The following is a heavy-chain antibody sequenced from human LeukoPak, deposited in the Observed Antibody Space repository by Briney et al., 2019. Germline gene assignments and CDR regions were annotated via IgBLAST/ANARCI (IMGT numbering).Heavy chain of an antibody. CDR1: GFAFSNSA. J-gene: IGHJ5*02. D-gene: IGHD3-10*01. V-gene: IGHV3-30-3*01. CDR2: ISFDGNNK. CDR3: AGALSYYCFARCARLHP. Sequence: GGSLRLSCAASGFAFSNSAMHWVRQAHGKGMEWVAVISFDGNNKDYVDSVKDRLTVSRANYWDTAFLQMNSLRPEDPAISYCAGALSYYCFARCARLHPWGQGTLGTVTS.